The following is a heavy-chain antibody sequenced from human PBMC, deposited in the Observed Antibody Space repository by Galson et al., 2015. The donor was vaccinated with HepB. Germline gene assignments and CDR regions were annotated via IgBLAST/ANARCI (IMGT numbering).Heavy chain of an antibody. V-gene: IGHV3-21*01. J-gene: IGHJ4*02. Sequence: SLRLSCAASGFTFSRYSMNWVRQAPGKGLEWVSSISSSSSYIYYADSVKGRFTISRDNAKNSLYLQMNSLRAEDTAVYYCAREGVAAAGFDYWGQGTLVTVSS. D-gene: IGHD6-13*01. CDR3: AREGVAAAGFDY. CDR1: GFTFSRYS. CDR2: ISSSSSYI.